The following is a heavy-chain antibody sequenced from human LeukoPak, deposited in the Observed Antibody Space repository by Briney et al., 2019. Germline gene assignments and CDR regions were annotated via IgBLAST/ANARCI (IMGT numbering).Heavy chain of an antibody. Sequence: SETLSLTCTVSGGSISSYYWSWIRQPPGKGLEWIGYIYYSGSTNYNPSLKSRVTILGDTSKNQFSLKLSSVTAADTAVYYCARHATGSYSVPWLDPWGQGTLVTVSS. D-gene: IGHD3-10*01. CDR1: GGSISSYY. CDR2: IYYSGST. V-gene: IGHV4-59*08. CDR3: ARHATGSYSVPWLDP. J-gene: IGHJ5*02.